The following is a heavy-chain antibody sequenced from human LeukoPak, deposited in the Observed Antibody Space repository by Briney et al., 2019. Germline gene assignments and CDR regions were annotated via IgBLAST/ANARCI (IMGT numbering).Heavy chain of an antibody. J-gene: IGHJ5*02. CDR3: ARSRFGELLSYNWFDP. Sequence: GGSLRLSCAASGFTFSSYAMHWVRQAPGKGLKYVSAISSNGGSTYYANSVKGRFTISRDNSKNTLYLQMGSLRAEDMAVYYCARSRFGELLSYNWFDPWGQGTLVTVSS. D-gene: IGHD3-10*01. CDR1: GFTFSSYA. CDR2: ISSNGGST. V-gene: IGHV3-64*01.